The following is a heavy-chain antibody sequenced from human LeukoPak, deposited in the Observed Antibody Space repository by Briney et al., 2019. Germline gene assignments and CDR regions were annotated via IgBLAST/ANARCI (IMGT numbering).Heavy chain of an antibody. J-gene: IGHJ4*02. V-gene: IGHV3-30*18. CDR2: ISYDGSNK. CDR1: GFTFSSYG. CDR3: AKGRYYYDSSGLPPFDY. Sequence: GGSLRLSCAASGFTFSSYGMHWVRQAPGKGLEWVAVISYDGSNKYYADSVKGRFTISRDNSKNTLYLQMNSLRAEDTAVYYCAKGRYYYDSSGLPPFDYWGQGTLVTVSS. D-gene: IGHD3-22*01.